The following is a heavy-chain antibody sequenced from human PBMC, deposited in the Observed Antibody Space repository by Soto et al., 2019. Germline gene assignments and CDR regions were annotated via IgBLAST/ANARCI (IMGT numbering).Heavy chain of an antibody. Sequence: SETLSLTCTVYGGSFSGYYLSWIRQPPGKGLEWIGEINHSGSTNYNPSLKSRVTISVDTSKNQFSLKLSSVTAADTAVYYCAREGLGYYGSGSYRVTSGWGSYYYGMDVWGQGTTVTVSS. CDR3: AREGLGYYGSGSYRVTSGWGSYYYGMDV. CDR2: INHSGST. J-gene: IGHJ6*02. CDR1: GGSFSGYY. D-gene: IGHD3-10*01. V-gene: IGHV4-34*01.